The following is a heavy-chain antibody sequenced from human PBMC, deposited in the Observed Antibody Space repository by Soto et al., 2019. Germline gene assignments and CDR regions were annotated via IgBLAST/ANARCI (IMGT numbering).Heavy chain of an antibody. V-gene: IGHV4-31*03. J-gene: IGHJ5*02. Sequence: SETLSLTCTVSGGSISSGGYYWSWIRQHPGKGLEWIGYIYYSGSTYYNPSLKSRVTISVDTSKNQFSLKLSSVTAADTAVYYCARAGRKIGQIGDWFDPWGQGTLVTVSS. CDR1: GGSISSGGYY. D-gene: IGHD2-21*01. CDR3: ARAGRKIGQIGDWFDP. CDR2: IYYSGST.